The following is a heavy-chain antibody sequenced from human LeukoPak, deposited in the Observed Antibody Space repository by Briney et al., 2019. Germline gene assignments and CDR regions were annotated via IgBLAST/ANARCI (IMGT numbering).Heavy chain of an antibody. CDR3: ARDRYGWAFDI. CDR1: GGSISSGDYY. J-gene: IGHJ3*02. Sequence: SETLSLTCTVSGGSISSGDYYWSWIRQPPGKGLEWIGYIYYSGSTYYNPSLKSRVTISVDTSKNQFSLRLSSVTAADTAVYYCARDRYGWAFDIWGQGTMVTVSS. D-gene: IGHD1-14*01. V-gene: IGHV4-30-4*01. CDR2: IYYSGST.